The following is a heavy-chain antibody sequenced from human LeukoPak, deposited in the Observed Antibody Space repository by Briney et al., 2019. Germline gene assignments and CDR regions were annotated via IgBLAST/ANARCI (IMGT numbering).Heavy chain of an antibody. CDR3: TTQVWFGELSKFDP. CDR1: GDTFTDYY. D-gene: IGHD3-10*01. J-gene: IGHJ5*02. CDR2: VDPEDGET. Sequence: GASVKVSCKASGDTFTDYYMHWVQQAPGKGLEWMGRVDPEDGETIYAEKFQGRVTITADTSTDTAYMELSSLRSEDTAVYYCTTQVWFGELSKFDPWCQGTLVTVSS. V-gene: IGHV1-69-2*01.